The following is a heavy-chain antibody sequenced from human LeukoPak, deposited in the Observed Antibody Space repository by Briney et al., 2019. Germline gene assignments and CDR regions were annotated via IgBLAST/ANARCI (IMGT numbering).Heavy chain of an antibody. J-gene: IGHJ4*02. CDR3: ARDGGLLRYFDY. D-gene: IGHD3-9*01. Sequence: PSETLSLTCAVYGGSFSGYYWSWIRQPPGKGLEWIGEINHSGSTNYNPSLKSRVTISVDTSKNQFSLKLSSVTAADTAVYYCARDGGLLRYFDYWGQGTLVTVSS. CDR2: INHSGST. CDR1: GGSFSGYY. V-gene: IGHV4-34*01.